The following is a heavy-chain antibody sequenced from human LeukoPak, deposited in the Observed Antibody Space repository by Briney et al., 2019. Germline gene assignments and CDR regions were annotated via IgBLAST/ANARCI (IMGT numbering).Heavy chain of an antibody. CDR1: GYTFTGYY. J-gene: IGHJ6*03. Sequence: REASVKVSCKASGYTFTGYYMHWVRQAPGQGLEWMGWINPNSGGTNYAQKFQGRVTMTRDTSISTAHMELSRLRSDDTAVYYCGLRSGYYYYMDVWGKGTTVTVSS. D-gene: IGHD3-10*01. V-gene: IGHV1-2*02. CDR2: INPNSGGT. CDR3: GLRSGYYYYMDV.